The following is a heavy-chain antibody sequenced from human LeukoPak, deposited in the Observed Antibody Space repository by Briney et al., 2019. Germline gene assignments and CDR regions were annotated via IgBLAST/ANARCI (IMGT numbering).Heavy chain of an antibody. J-gene: IGHJ4*02. Sequence: SETLSLTCSVSGASLTIYYWNWIRQPAGKGLEWIGRYASGTTTHNPSLKSQFTMSVDTSKKQVSLKLTSVTAADTAVYYCATGDHSFDDWGQGTLVTVTP. CDR1: GASLTIYY. D-gene: IGHD7-27*01. V-gene: IGHV4-4*07. CDR2: YASGTT. CDR3: ATGDHSFDD.